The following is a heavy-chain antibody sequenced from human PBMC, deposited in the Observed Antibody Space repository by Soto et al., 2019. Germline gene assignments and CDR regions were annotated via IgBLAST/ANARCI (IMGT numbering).Heavy chain of an antibody. J-gene: IGHJ3*02. V-gene: IGHV3-66*04. CDR2: LYNSETT. D-gene: IGHD6-19*01. Sequence: GGSLRLSCAASGLEASYNYMNWVRQAPGKGLEWVSVLYNSETTYYAESVKGRFTISRDNAKNSLYLQMNSLRAEDTAVYYCARLPDLAVAGTGAFDIWGQGTMVTVSS. CDR3: ARLPDLAVAGTGAFDI. CDR1: GLEASYNY.